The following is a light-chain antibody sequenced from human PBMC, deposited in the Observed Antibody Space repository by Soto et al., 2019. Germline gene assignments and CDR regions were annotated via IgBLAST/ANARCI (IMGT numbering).Light chain of an antibody. CDR3: QRYGNSPPWT. CDR2: GAS. Sequence: EVVLTQSPGTLSLSAGERATLSCRASQSFGSSFLAWYQQKPGQAPRLLIYGASTRATGIPDRFSGSGSGAYFTLTISRLEPEDSAVYYCQRYGNSPPWTFAPGTKVEIK. CDR1: QSFGSSF. J-gene: IGKJ1*01. V-gene: IGKV3-20*01.